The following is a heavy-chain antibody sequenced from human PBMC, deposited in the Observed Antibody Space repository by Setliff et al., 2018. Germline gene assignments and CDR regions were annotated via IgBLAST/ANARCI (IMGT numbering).Heavy chain of an antibody. V-gene: IGHV4-39*01. CDR3: ARHKSNGSGSYPSLYMDV. D-gene: IGHD3-10*01. J-gene: IGHJ6*03. CDR2: IYYSGST. Sequence: PPETLSLTCRVSGGSISSGNYYWGLIRQPPGKGLEWVATIYYSGSTYSNPSLKSRLIISVDAPDNQFSVKLSSVTAADTAVYYCARHKSNGSGSYPSLYMDVWGKGIMVTV. CDR1: GGSISSGNYY.